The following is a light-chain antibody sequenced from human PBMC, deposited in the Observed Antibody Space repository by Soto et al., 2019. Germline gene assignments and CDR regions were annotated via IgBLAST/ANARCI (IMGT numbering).Light chain of an antibody. CDR1: QDISNY. J-gene: IGKJ4*01. CDR2: DAS. CDR3: QKYNTAPLT. Sequence: DIQITHSPSSVSASVLYRVTITCQASQDISNYLNWYQQKPGKAPKLLIYDASNLETGVPSRFSGSGSGTDFTFTISSLQPEDVATYYCQKYNTAPLTFGGGTKVDIK. V-gene: IGKV1-33*01.